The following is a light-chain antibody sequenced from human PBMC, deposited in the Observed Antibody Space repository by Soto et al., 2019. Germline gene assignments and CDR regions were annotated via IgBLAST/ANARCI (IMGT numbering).Light chain of an antibody. CDR1: SSDVGSYNL. V-gene: IGLV2-23*03. CDR3: CSYAGSSTVSVV. J-gene: IGLJ2*01. CDR2: EGS. Sequence: QSALTQPASVSGSPGQSITISCTGTSSDVGSYNLVSWYQQHPGKAPKLMIYEGSKRPSGVSTRFSGSKSSNTASLTISGLQAEDEADYYCCSYAGSSTVSVVFGGGTQLTVL.